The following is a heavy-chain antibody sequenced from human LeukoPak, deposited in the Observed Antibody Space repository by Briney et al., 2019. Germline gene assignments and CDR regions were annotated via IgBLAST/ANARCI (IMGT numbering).Heavy chain of an antibody. CDR2: ISSSGNYI. CDR1: GFNFSGSS. V-gene: IGHV3-21*06. CDR3: SREADMVA. J-gene: IGHJ6*03. Sequence: GGSLRLSCVGSGFNFSGSSMNSVRDAPGQGLEWGSSISSSGNYIYYADSLKSRFTISRDKAKSSVYLQMTSLRALGTATYCCSREADMVAWGKGTTVTVSS.